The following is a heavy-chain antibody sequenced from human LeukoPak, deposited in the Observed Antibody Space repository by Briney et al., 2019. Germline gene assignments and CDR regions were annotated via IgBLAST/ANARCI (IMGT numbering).Heavy chain of an antibody. Sequence: SVKVSCKASGYTFTSYGIRWVRPPPGQGLEWMGWISAYNGNTNYAQKLQGRVTMTTDTSTSTAYTELRSLRSDDTAVYYCARNLMQQSNWFDPWGQGTLVTVSS. CDR1: GYTFTSYG. CDR2: ISAYNGNT. V-gene: IGHV1-18*01. D-gene: IGHD6-13*01. CDR3: ARNLMQQSNWFDP. J-gene: IGHJ5*02.